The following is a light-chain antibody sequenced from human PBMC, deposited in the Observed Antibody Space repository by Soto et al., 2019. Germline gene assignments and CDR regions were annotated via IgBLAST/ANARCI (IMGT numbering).Light chain of an antibody. CDR1: SSDVGGYNY. J-gene: IGLJ1*01. CDR2: DVS. CDR3: CSYAGSYGV. Sequence: QSALTQPRSVSGSPGQSVTISCTGTSSDVGGYNYVSWYQQHPGKAPKLMIYDVSKWPSGVPDRFSGSKSGNTASLTISGLQAEDEADYYCCSYAGSYGVFGTGTKVTVL. V-gene: IGLV2-11*01.